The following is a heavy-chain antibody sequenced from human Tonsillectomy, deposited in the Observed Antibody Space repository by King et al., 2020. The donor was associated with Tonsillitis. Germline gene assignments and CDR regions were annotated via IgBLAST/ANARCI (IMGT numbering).Heavy chain of an antibody. J-gene: IGHJ5*02. V-gene: IGHV4-39*07. CDR1: GGSISTGSYY. CDR2: IYYSGSA. Sequence: QLQESGPGLVKPSETLSLTCTVSGGSISTGSYYWGWIRQPPGEGLEWIGTIYYSGSAYYNPSLTSRVNISIDTSKNQFSLNLSSVTAADPAVYYCAXXGYGGXDWFXPWGXXTLVTV. D-gene: IGHD6-13*01. CDR3: AXXGYGGXDWFXP.